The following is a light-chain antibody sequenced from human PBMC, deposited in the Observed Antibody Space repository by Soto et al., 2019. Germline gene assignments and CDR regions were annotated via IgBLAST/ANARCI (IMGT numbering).Light chain of an antibody. J-gene: IGLJ1*01. CDR1: SSDVGAYNY. Sequence: QSVLTQPGSVCGSPGQSITISCTGTSSDVGAYNYVSWYQQYPGKAPKLMIYGVTNRPSGVSNRFSGSKTGNTASLTISGLQAEDEADYYCFSHRGGDSHVFGTGTKVTVL. V-gene: IGLV2-14*01. CDR3: FSHRGGDSHV. CDR2: GVT.